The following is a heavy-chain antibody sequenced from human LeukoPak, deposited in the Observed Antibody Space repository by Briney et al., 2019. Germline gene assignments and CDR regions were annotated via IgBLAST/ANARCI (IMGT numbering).Heavy chain of an antibody. D-gene: IGHD1-26*01. V-gene: IGHV4-30-2*01. CDR3: ARLPKRREETDY. J-gene: IGHJ4*02. CDR1: GGSITTIGYS. Sequence: NPSETLSLTCHVSGGSITTIGYSWSWIRQPPGKGLEWIGYIYQSGNSSYNPSLQSRVTISIDRSKNQFSLKLTSVTAADTAVYYCARLPKRREETDYWGQGTLVTVSS. CDR2: IYQSGNS.